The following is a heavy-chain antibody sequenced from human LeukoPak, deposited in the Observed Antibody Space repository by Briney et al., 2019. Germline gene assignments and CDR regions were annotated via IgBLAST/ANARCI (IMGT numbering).Heavy chain of an antibody. V-gene: IGHV1-3*01. CDR2: INAGNGNT. CDR1: GYTFTSYA. D-gene: IGHD2-2*01. J-gene: IGHJ4*02. CDR3: ARRGYCSSTSCYGPMFFY. Sequence: ASVKVSCKASGYTFTSYAMHWVRQAPGQRLEWKGWINAGNGNTKYSQKFQGRVTITRDTSASTAYMELSSLRSEDTAVYYCARRGYCSSTSCYGPMFFYWGQGTLVTVPS.